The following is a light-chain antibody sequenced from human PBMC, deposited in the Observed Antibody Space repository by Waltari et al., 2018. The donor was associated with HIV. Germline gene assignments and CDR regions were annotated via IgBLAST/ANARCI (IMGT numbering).Light chain of an antibody. CDR3: AAWDDKLSAWV. CDR2: LND. CDR1: SYTIGSNY. Sequence: QSVLTQPPSASGNPGQKITISCSGNSYTIGSNYVYWYQQFQGKATKILIYLNDQRPSGVPDRFSGSTSGTSASLAITGLRSDDEADYYCAAWDDKLSAWVFGGGTKVTVL. V-gene: IGLV1-47*01. J-gene: IGLJ3*02.